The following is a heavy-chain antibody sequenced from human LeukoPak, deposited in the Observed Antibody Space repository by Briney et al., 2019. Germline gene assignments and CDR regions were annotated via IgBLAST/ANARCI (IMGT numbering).Heavy chain of an antibody. Sequence: PGGSLRLSCAASGFTFSDHYMSWIRQAPGKGLEWVSYISSSSSYTNYADSVKGRFTISRDNAKNSLYLQMNSLRAEDTAVYYCAREGNDILTGYPDYFDYWGQGTLVTVSS. V-gene: IGHV3-11*06. CDR1: GFTFSDHY. J-gene: IGHJ4*02. CDR2: ISSSSSYT. D-gene: IGHD3-9*01. CDR3: AREGNDILTGYPDYFDY.